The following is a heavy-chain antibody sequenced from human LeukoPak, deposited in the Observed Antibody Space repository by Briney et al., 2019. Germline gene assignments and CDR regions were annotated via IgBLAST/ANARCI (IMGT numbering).Heavy chain of an antibody. Sequence: GGSLRLSCAASGFTFSDYYMTWIRQAPGKGLEWVSYISTSAGTIYYADSVKGRFTISRDNAKNSLYLQMNSLRAEDTAVYYCARDAIDSSGFDFDYWGQGTLVTVSS. CDR2: ISTSAGTI. CDR3: ARDAIDSSGFDFDY. D-gene: IGHD3-22*01. V-gene: IGHV3-11*01. J-gene: IGHJ4*02. CDR1: GFTFSDYY.